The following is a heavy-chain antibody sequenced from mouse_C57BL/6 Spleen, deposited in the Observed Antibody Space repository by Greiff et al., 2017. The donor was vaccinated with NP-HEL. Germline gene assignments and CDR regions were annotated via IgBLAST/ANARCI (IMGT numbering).Heavy chain of an antibody. CDR1: GYTFTNYW. D-gene: IGHD3-1*01. CDR2: IYPGGGYT. Sequence: QVQLKQSGAELVRPGTSVKMSCKASGYTFTNYWIGWAKQRPGHGLEWIGDIYPGGGYTNYNEKFKGKATLTADKSSSTAYMQFSSLTSEDSAIYYWARSAQLRPSYYFDYWGQGTTLTVSS. CDR3: ARSAQLRPSYYFDY. J-gene: IGHJ2*01. V-gene: IGHV1-63*01.